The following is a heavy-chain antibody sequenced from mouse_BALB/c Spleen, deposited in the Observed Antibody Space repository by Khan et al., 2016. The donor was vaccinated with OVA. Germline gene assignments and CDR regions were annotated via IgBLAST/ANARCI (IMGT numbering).Heavy chain of an antibody. D-gene: IGHD1-1*01. CDR2: ISTGGSYT. V-gene: IGHV5-6*01. Sequence: EVQLVESGGDLVKPGGSLKLSCAASGFTFSTFGMSWVRQTPDKRLEWVATISTGGSYTYYPDIVKGRFIISRDNAKNTLDLQMSSLKSEDTAMYYSTRLAYYNDREGFAYLGQGTLVTVSA. CDR1: GFTFSTFG. J-gene: IGHJ3*01. CDR3: TRLAYYNDREGFAY.